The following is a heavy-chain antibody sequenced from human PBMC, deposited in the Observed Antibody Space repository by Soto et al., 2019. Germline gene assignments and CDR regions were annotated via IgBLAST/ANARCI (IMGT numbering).Heavy chain of an antibody. CDR2: IYYKGNT. CDR1: GGSISSYY. CDR3: ARSLYSTSWYLNDY. Sequence: SETLSLTCTVSGGSISSYYLSWIRQPPGKGLEWIAYIYYKGNTNYNPSLKSRVTISIDTSKNQFSLNLSSVTAADTAVYYCARSLYSTSWYLNDYWGQGTLVTSPQ. J-gene: IGHJ4*02. D-gene: IGHD6-13*01. V-gene: IGHV4-59*01.